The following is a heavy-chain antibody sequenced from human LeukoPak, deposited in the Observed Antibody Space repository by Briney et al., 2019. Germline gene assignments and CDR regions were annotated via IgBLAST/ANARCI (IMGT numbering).Heavy chain of an antibody. J-gene: IGHJ4*02. CDR3: AKDHDSSGYYYGYWAY. CDR1: GFTFSSYA. CDR2: ISGSGGST. V-gene: IGHV3-23*01. D-gene: IGHD3-22*01. Sequence: GGSLRLSCAASGFTFSSYAMSWVRQAPGKGLEWVSAISGSGGSTYYADSVKGRFTISRDNFKNTLYLQMNSLRAEDTAVYYCAKDHDSSGYYYGYWAYWGQGTLVTVSS.